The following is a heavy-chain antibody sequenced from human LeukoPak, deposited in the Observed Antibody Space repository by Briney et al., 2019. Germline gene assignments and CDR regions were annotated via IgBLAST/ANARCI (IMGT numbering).Heavy chain of an antibody. CDR3: AKDRSGMGYYFDF. CDR1: GFTFSSYG. CDR2: IRHDGSNK. J-gene: IGHJ4*02. V-gene: IGHV3-30*02. Sequence: PGGSLRLTCAASGFTFSSYGMHWVRQAPGKGLEWVAFIRHDGSNKYYADSVKGRFTISRDNSKNTLYLQMDSLRAEDTAVYYCAKDRSGMGYYFDFWGQGTLVTVSS. D-gene: IGHD1-26*01.